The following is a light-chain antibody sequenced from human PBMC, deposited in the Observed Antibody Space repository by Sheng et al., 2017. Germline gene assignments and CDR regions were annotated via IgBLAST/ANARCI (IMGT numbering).Light chain of an antibody. J-gene: IGKJ1*01. V-gene: IGKV1-5*03. CDR2: KAS. CDR1: QSISSW. Sequence: DIQMTQSPSTLSASVGDRVTITCRASQSISSWLAWYQQKPGKAPKVLIYKASLLENGVPSRFSGSGSGTEFTLSITSLQPDDFATYYCQQYNSYSWTFGQGTRWKSN. CDR3: QQYNSYSWT.